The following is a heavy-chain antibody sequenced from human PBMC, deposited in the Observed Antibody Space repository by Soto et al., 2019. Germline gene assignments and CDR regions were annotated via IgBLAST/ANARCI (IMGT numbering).Heavy chain of an antibody. D-gene: IGHD6-13*01. CDR2: VYNSGST. Sequence: SETLSLTCTVSGGSISSNYWTWIRQPPGKGLEWIGYVYNSGSTNYNPSLKSRVTISEDTSKSQFSLKVNSMTAADTAVYYCARYRREAVAGYTLDSWGQGILVTVSS. V-gene: IGHV4-59*01. CDR1: GGSISSNY. CDR3: ARYRREAVAGYTLDS. J-gene: IGHJ5*02.